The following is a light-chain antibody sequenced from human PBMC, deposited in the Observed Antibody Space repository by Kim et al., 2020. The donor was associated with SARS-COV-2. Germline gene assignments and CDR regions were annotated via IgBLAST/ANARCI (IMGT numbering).Light chain of an antibody. CDR1: SSDVDGYNF. CDR2: DVN. J-gene: IGLJ1*01. CDR3: SSYAGTNNFYV. V-gene: IGLV2-8*01. Sequence: QQVTISCTGTSSDVDGYNFVSWHQQHPGKATKLIIYDVNKRPSGVPNRFSGSKSGNTASLTVSGLQAEDEADYYCSSYAGTNNFYVFGTGTKVTVL.